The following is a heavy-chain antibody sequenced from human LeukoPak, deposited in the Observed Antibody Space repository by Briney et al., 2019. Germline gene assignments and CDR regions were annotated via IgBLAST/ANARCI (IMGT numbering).Heavy chain of an antibody. CDR2: IYPADSDT. CDR3: ARGGSAAAGTLDN. Sequence: GESLKISCKGSGYSFTSYWIGWVRQMPGKGLEWMGIIYPADSDTRYSPSFQEQVTISADKSISTAYLQWSSLKASDTAIYYCARGGSAAAGTLDNWGQGTQVTVSS. CDR1: GYSFTSYW. D-gene: IGHD6-13*01. J-gene: IGHJ4*02. V-gene: IGHV5-51*01.